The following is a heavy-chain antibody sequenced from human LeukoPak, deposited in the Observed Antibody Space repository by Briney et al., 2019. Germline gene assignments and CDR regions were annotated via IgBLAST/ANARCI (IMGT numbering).Heavy chain of an antibody. J-gene: IGHJ5*02. CDR3: ARGGGYYYGSGSFFP. CDR2: ISYDGSNK. V-gene: IGHV3-30*01. Sequence: GRSLRLSCAASGFTFSSYAMHWVRQAPGKGLEWVAVISYDGSNKYYADSVRGRFTISRDNSKNTLYLQMNSLRAEDTAVYYCARGGGYYYGSGSFFPWGQRTLVTVSS. D-gene: IGHD3-10*01. CDR1: GFTFSSYA.